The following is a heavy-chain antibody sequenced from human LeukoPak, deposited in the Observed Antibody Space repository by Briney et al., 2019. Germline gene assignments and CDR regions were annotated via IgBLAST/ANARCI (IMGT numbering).Heavy chain of an antibody. CDR3: ARRGEGSGWYNDAFDI. Sequence: PSETLSLTCTVSGGSISSYYWSWIRQPPGKGLEWIGYIYYSGSTNYNPSLKSRVTISVDTSKNQFSLKLSSVTAADTAVYYCARRGEGSGWYNDAFDIWGQGTMVTVSS. CDR2: IYYSGST. J-gene: IGHJ3*02. CDR1: GGSISSYY. D-gene: IGHD6-19*01. V-gene: IGHV4-59*01.